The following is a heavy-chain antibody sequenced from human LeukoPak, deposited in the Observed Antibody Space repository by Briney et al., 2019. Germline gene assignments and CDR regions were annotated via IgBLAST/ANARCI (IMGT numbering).Heavy chain of an antibody. CDR1: GFIGSSNY. CDR3: ARDRAAGAYPWYFGY. V-gene: IGHV3-66*01. J-gene: IGHJ4*02. D-gene: IGHD3-16*01. CDR2: IYSGGST. Sequence: PGGSLRLSCAASGFIGSSNYMSWVRQAPGKGLEWVSVIYSGGSTYYADSVKGRFTISRDKSKNTLYLQMNSLRAEDTAVYYCARDRAAGAYPWYFGYWGQGTLVTVSS.